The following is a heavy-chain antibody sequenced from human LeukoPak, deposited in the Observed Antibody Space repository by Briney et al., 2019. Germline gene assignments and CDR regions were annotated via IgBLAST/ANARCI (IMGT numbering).Heavy chain of an antibody. CDR2: IIPIFGTA. D-gene: IGHD5-24*01. CDR1: GGTFSSYA. Sequence: VASVKVSCKASGGTFSSYAISWVRQAPGQGLEWMGGIIPIFGTANYAQKFQGRVTITTDESTSTAYMELSSLRSEDTAVYYCARDAEPRDGYNYGYYYYYMDVWGKGTTVTASS. J-gene: IGHJ6*03. V-gene: IGHV1-69*05. CDR3: ARDAEPRDGYNYGYYYYYMDV.